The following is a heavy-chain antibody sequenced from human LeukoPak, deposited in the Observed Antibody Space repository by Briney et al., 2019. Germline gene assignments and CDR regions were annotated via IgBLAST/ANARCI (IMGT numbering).Heavy chain of an antibody. J-gene: IGHJ4*02. Sequence: SETLSLTCAVYGGSFSGHYWSWIRQPPGKGLEWIGEINHSGSTSYNPSLKSRVTISVDTSKNQFSLKLSSVTAADTAVYYCARDPCSTINCPLRFWGQGTLVTVFS. CDR1: GGSFSGHY. CDR2: INHSGST. D-gene: IGHD2/OR15-2a*01. V-gene: IGHV4-34*01. CDR3: ARDPCSTINCPLRF.